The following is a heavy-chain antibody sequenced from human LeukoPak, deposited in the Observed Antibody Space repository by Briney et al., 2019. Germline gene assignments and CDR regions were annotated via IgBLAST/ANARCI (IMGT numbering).Heavy chain of an antibody. CDR1: GFTFSSYS. Sequence: GGSLRLSCAASGFTFSSYSMNWVRQAPGKGLEWVSSISSSSSYIYYADSVKGRFTISRDNAKNSLYLQMNSLRAEDTAVYYCASDIMITFGGVTGGATNTTDYWGQGTLVTVSS. CDR3: ASDIMITFGGVTGGATNTTDY. J-gene: IGHJ4*02. D-gene: IGHD3-16*01. V-gene: IGHV3-21*01. CDR2: ISSSSSYI.